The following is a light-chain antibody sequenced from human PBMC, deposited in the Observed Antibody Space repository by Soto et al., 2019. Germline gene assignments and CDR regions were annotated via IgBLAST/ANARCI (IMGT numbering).Light chain of an antibody. CDR1: QSISGY. CDR3: QQSYRTPAT. V-gene: IGKV1-39*01. CDR2: AAT. Sequence: DIQMTQSPSSLSASVGDRVSITCRASQSISGYLNWYQQRPGEAPKLLVFAATSLQSGVPTRFRGSGSGTVFTLTMNSLRPEDFATYYCQQSYRTPATFGQGTRLEI. J-gene: IGKJ5*01.